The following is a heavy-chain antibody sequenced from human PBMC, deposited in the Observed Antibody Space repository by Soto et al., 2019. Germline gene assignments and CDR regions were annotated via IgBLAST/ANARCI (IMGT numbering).Heavy chain of an antibody. Sequence: QVQLVQSGAEVKKPGSSVKVSCKASGGTFSSYAISWVRQAPGQGLEWMGGIIPIFGTANYAQKFQGRVTITADKSTSTAYMELSSLSTEDTAVYYCARFVNLAAAGTSAFDYWGQGTLVTVSS. CDR3: ARFVNLAAAGTSAFDY. J-gene: IGHJ4*02. D-gene: IGHD6-13*01. CDR1: GGTFSSYA. V-gene: IGHV1-69*06. CDR2: IIPIFGTA.